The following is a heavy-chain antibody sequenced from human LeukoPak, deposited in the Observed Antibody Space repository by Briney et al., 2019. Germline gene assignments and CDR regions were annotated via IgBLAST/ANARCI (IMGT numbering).Heavy chain of an antibody. V-gene: IGHV4-59*01. CDR2: IYYSGST. CDR3: ARASSGWYGGWFDP. J-gene: IGHJ5*02. CDR1: GGSISSYY. D-gene: IGHD6-19*01. Sequence: SETLSLTCTVYGGSISSYYWSWIRQPPGKGLEWIGYIYYSGSTNYNPSLKSRVTISVDTSKNQFSLKLSSVTAADTAVYYCARASSGWYGGWFDPWGQGTLVTVSS.